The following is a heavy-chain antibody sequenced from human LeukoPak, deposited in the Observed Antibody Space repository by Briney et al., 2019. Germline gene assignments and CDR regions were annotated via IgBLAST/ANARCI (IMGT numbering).Heavy chain of an antibody. CDR3: ARSIAAAGYLHYYYYYMDV. D-gene: IGHD6-13*01. CDR2: ISSSGSTI. J-gene: IGHJ6*03. CDR1: GFTFSDYY. V-gene: IGHV3-11*01. Sequence: IPGGSLRLSCAASGFTFSDYYMSWIRQAPGKGLEWVPYISSSGSTIYYADSVKGRFTISRDNAKNSLYPQMNSLRAEDTAVYYCARSIAAAGYLHYYYYYMDVWGKGTTVTVSS.